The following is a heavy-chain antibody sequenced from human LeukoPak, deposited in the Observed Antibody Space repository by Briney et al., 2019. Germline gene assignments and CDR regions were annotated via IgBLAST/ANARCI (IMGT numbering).Heavy chain of an antibody. J-gene: IGHJ4*01. V-gene: IGHV3-7*01. CDR3: ARDGTAAGLYFDL. CDR2: IRQDGSEK. Sequence: GGSLRLSCEVSGFTFTDYRMNWVRQAPGKGPEWVASIRQDGSEKTYVDSVKGRFTISRDNTKNSLSLQLNGLRAEDTAVYYCARDGTAAGLYFDLWGQGTLVTVSS. D-gene: IGHD6-13*01. CDR1: GFTFTDYR.